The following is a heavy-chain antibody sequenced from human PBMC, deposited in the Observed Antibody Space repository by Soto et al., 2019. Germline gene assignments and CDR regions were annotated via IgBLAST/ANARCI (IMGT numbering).Heavy chain of an antibody. D-gene: IGHD3-10*01. Sequence: PETLSITCAVSGGSISSSNWWSWVRQPPGKGLEWIGEIYHSGSTNYNPSLKSRVTISVDKSKNQFSLKLSSVTAADTAVYYCAREAYGSGSYYEDYYYGMDVWGQGTTVTVSS. CDR2: IYHSGST. CDR1: GGSISSSNW. V-gene: IGHV4-4*03. J-gene: IGHJ6*02. CDR3: AREAYGSGSYYEDYYYGMDV.